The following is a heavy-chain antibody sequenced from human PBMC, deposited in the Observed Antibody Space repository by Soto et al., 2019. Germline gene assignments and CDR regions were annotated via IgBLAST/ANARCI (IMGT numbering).Heavy chain of an antibody. J-gene: IGHJ4*02. D-gene: IGHD2-2*01. Sequence: EVQLLESGGGLVQPGGSLRLSCAASGFTFSSFAISWVRQAPGKGLEWVSAITDDGGDTYYADSVKGRFTISRSNSKNTLYLQMNSLRAEETAVYYCARSPPRYCSRTTCPFDYWGQGTLVTVSS. CDR3: ARSPPRYCSRTTCPFDY. CDR2: ITDDGGDT. V-gene: IGHV3-23*01. CDR1: GFTFSSFA.